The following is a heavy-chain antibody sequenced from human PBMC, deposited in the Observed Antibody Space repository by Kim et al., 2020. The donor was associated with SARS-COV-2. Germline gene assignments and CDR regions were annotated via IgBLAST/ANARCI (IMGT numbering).Heavy chain of an antibody. V-gene: IGHV4-39*01. CDR2: IYYSGST. CDR3: ARRCLGLRWCGYSYGHFDY. CDR1: GGSISSSSYY. Sequence: SETLSLTCTVSGGSISSSSYYWGWIRQPPGKGLEWIGSIYYSGSTYYNPSLKSRVTISVDTSKNQFSLKLSSVTAADTAVYYCARRCLGLRWCGYSYGHFDYWGQGTLVTVSS. J-gene: IGHJ4*02. D-gene: IGHD5-18*01.